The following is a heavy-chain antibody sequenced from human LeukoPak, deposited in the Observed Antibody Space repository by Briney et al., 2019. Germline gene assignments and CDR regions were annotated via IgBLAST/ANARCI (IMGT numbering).Heavy chain of an antibody. V-gene: IGHV4-59*01. CDR1: GGSISSYY. CDR3: ARDNRITVFGVVKDYFDY. CDR2: IYYSGST. Sequence: SETLSLTCTVSGGSISSYYWSWIRQPPGKGLEWIGYIYYSGSTNYNPSLKSRATISVDTSKNQFSLKLSSVTAADTAVYYCARDNRITVFGVVKDYFDYWGQGTLVTVSS. J-gene: IGHJ4*02. D-gene: IGHD3-3*01.